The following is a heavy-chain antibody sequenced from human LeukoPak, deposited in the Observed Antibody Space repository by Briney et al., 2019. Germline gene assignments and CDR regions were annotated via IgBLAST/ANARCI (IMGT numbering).Heavy chain of an antibody. J-gene: IGHJ4*02. D-gene: IGHD3-9*01. Sequence: PGGSLRLSCAASGFTFSSYWMSWVRQAPGKGLEWVANIKQDGSEKYYVDSVKGRFTISRDNAKNSLYLQMNSLRAEDTAVYYCARGRVLRYFDWLSRHTYYFDYWGQGTLVTVSS. CDR3: ARGRVLRYFDWLSRHTYYFDY. V-gene: IGHV3-7*01. CDR1: GFTFSSYW. CDR2: IKQDGSEK.